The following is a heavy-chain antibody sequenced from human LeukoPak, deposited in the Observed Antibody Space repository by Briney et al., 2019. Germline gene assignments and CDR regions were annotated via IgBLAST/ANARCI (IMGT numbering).Heavy chain of an antibody. Sequence: GESLKISCKGSGYSFTSYWIGWVRQMPGKGLEWMGIIYPGDSDTRYSPSFQGQVTISVDKSISTAYLQWSSLKASDTAMYYCATTRGPYCGDDCYQFFFDDWGQGTPVTVSS. CDR3: ATTRGPYCGDDCYQFFFDD. J-gene: IGHJ4*02. CDR2: IYPGDSDT. V-gene: IGHV5-51*01. D-gene: IGHD2-21*02. CDR1: GYSFTSYW.